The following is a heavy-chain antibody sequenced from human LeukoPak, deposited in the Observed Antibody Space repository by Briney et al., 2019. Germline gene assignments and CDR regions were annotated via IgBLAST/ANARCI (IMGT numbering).Heavy chain of an antibody. Sequence: GGSLRLSCAASGFTFSSYEMNWVRQAPGKGLEWVSYISSSGSTIYYADSVKGRFTIPRDNAKNSLYLQMNSLRAEDTAVYYCARETYGSGSPFDYWGQGTLVTVSS. CDR1: GFTFSSYE. J-gene: IGHJ4*02. CDR2: ISSSGSTI. V-gene: IGHV3-48*03. CDR3: ARETYGSGSPFDY. D-gene: IGHD3-10*01.